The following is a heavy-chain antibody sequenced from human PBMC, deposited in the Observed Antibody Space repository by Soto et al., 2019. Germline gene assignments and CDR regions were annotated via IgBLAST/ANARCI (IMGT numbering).Heavy chain of an antibody. Sequence: SETLSLTCTVSGGSISSYYWSWIRQPPGKGLEWIGYIYYSGSTNYNPSLKSRVTISVDTSKNQFSLKLSSVTAADTAVYYCARANEYSSGWRGWFDPWGQGTLVTVS. V-gene: IGHV4-59*01. J-gene: IGHJ5*02. CDR1: GGSISSYY. CDR3: ARANEYSSGWRGWFDP. CDR2: IYYSGST. D-gene: IGHD6-19*01.